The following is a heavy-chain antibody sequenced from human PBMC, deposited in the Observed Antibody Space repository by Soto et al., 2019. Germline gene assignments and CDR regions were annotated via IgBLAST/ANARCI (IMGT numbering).Heavy chain of an antibody. CDR2: IKEDGSEK. V-gene: IGHV3-7*01. Sequence: EVQLVESGGDLVQPGGSLRLSCAASRFTFSGYWMYWVRQAPGKGLYWVANIKEDGSEKNYVDSVRGRFTISRDNAKNSLYLQMNSLRAEDTAVYYCARGARIWGQGTMVPVS. J-gene: IGHJ3*02. CDR1: RFTFSGYW. CDR3: ARGARI.